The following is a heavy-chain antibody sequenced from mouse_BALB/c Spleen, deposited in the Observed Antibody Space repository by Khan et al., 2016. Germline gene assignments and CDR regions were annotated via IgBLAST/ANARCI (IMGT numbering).Heavy chain of an antibody. D-gene: IGHD2-14*01. CDR2: IRNKANGYTT. CDR3: ARDRYDWYFDV. J-gene: IGHJ1*01. CDR1: GFTFTDYY. Sequence: EVELVESGGGLVQPGGSLRLSCATSGFTFTDYYMSWVRQPPGKALEWLGFIRNKANGYTTEYSASVKGRFTISRDNSQSILYLQMNTLRAEDSATYCCARDRYDWYFDVWGAGTTVTVSS. V-gene: IGHV7-3*02.